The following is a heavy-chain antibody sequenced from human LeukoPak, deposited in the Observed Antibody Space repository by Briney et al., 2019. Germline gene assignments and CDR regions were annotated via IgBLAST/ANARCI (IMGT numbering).Heavy chain of an antibody. CDR2: ISSSSSYI. D-gene: IGHD4-11*01. CDR1: GFTFSSYS. J-gene: IGHJ2*01. V-gene: IGHV3-21*01. Sequence: GGSLRLSCAASGFTFSSYSMNWVRQAPGKGLEWVSSISSSSSYIYYADSVKGRFTISRDDAKNSLYLQMNSLRAEDTAVYYCARVTGLRGPLHFDLWGRGTLVTVSS. CDR3: ARVTGLRGPLHFDL.